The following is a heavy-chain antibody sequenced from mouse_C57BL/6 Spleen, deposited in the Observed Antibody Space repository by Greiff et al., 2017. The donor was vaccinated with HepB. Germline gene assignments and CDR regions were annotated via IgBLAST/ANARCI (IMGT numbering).Heavy chain of an antibody. J-gene: IGHJ3*01. CDR3: AREGLGNAY. V-gene: IGHV1-50*01. CDR1: GYTFTSYW. CDR2: IDPSDSYT. Sequence: QVQLQQPGAELVKPGASVKLSCKASGYTFTSYWMQWVKQRPGQGLEWIGEIDPSDSYTNYNQKFKGKATLTLDTSSSTAYMQLSSLTSEDSAVYYCAREGLGNAYWGQGTLVTVSA.